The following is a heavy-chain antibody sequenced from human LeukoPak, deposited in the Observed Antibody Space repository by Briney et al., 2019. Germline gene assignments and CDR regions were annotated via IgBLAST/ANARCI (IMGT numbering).Heavy chain of an antibody. J-gene: IGHJ4*02. D-gene: IGHD3-3*02. CDR3: AGQGHFSFAY. CDR1: GFTFSSYS. V-gene: IGHV3-21*01. Sequence: GGSLRLSCAASGFTFSSYSMNWVRQAPGKGLEGVSSITSIGTYIYYADSVKGRFTISRDNAYNSLYLQMDSLRAEDAAFHYCAGQGHFSFAYWAQEALVTVSS. CDR2: ITSIGTYI.